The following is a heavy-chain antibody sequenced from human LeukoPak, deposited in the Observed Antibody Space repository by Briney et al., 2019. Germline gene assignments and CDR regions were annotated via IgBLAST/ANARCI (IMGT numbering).Heavy chain of an antibody. Sequence: SETLSLTCAVYGGSFSGYYWSWIRQPPGKGLEWIGEINHSGSTNYNPSLKSRVTISVDTSKNQFSLELSSVTAADTAVYYCARAIAAADTWGQGTLVTVSS. D-gene: IGHD6-13*01. CDR3: ARAIAAADT. CDR1: GGSFSGYY. V-gene: IGHV4-34*01. J-gene: IGHJ4*02. CDR2: INHSGST.